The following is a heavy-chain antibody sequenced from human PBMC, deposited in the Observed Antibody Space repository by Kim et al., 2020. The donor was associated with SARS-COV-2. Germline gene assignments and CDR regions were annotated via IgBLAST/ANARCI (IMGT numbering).Heavy chain of an antibody. CDR1: GGSFSGYY. CDR3: AATVTTRYFDY. CDR2: INHSGST. V-gene: IGHV4-34*01. D-gene: IGHD4-17*01. Sequence: ETLSLTCAVYGGSFSGYYWSWIRQPPGKGLEWIGEINHSGSTNYNPSLKSRVTISVDTSKNQFSLKLSSVTAADTAVYYCAATVTTRYFDYWGQGTLVTVSS. J-gene: IGHJ4*02.